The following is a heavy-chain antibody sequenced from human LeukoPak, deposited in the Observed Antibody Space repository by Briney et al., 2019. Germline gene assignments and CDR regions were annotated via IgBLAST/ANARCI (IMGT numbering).Heavy chain of an antibody. V-gene: IGHV3-66*01. CDR3: ATEGFRGVLFHI. D-gene: IGHD3-10*01. CDR2: LYSGGNT. J-gene: IGHJ3*02. Sequence: GGSLRLSCAASGFTVSSNYMSWVRQAPGKGLEWVSVLYSGGNTYYVDSVQGRFTISRDNSRNTLYLQMNSLRVEDTAVYYCATEGFRGVLFHIWGQGTVVTVSS. CDR1: GFTVSSNY.